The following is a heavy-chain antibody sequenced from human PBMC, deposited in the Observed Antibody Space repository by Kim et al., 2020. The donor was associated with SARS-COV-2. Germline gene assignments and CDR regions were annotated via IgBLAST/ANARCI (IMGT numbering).Heavy chain of an antibody. V-gene: IGHV3-30*01. CDR2: STT. J-gene: IGHJ6*02. D-gene: IGHD2-2*01. CDR3: ARDVGSSMDV. Sequence: STTTYADPVRVRFPIARDNSKNTLYLQMNRLRAEDTAVYYCARDVGSSMDVWGQGTTVTVSS.